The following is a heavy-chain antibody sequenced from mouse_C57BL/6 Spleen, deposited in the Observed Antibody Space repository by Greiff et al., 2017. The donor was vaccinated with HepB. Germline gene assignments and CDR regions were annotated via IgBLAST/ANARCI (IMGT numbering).Heavy chain of an antibody. CDR3: AREAVVATYWYFDV. V-gene: IGHV3-6*01. D-gene: IGHD1-1*01. J-gene: IGHJ1*03. CDR2: ISYDGSN. CDR1: GYSITSGYY. Sequence: VQLQQSGPGLVKPSQSLSLTCSVTGYSITSGYYWNWIRQFPGNKLEWMGYISYDGSNNYNPSLKNRISITRDTSKNQFFLKLNSVTTEDTATYYCAREAVVATYWYFDVWGTGTTVTVSS.